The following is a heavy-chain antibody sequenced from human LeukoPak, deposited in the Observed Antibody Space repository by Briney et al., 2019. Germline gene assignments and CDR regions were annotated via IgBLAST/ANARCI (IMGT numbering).Heavy chain of an antibody. V-gene: IGHV3-48*02. CDR3: ARYTSSPRGFDC. CDR2: IGSSSRTI. J-gene: IGHJ4*02. CDR1: GFTFSNYN. D-gene: IGHD6-13*01. Sequence: GGSLRLSCAASGFTFSNYNMNWVRQAPGKGLGWVSYIGSSSRTIYYTDSVKGRFTISRDNAKNSLYLQMNSLRDEDTAIYYCARYTSSPRGFDCWGQGTLVTVSS.